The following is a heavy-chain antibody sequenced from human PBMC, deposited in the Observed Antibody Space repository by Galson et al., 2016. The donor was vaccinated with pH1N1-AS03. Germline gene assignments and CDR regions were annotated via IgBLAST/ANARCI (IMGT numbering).Heavy chain of an antibody. CDR2: VKGVFRTT. CDR3: ATAGNYFDIRRFDY. Sequence: SVKVPCKASGLTFSSYAISWVRQAPGQGLEWMGGVKGVFRTTNYAQKFQGRITITMDQSTGTAYMEVSSLRAEDTAVYYCATAGNYFDIRRFDYWGQGTPVTVFS. D-gene: IGHD3-9*01. V-gene: IGHV1-69*05. CDR1: GLTFSSYA. J-gene: IGHJ4*02.